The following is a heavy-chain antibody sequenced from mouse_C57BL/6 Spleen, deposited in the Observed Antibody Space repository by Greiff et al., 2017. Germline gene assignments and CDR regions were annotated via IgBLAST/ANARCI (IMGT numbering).Heavy chain of an antibody. CDR2: IDPSDSYT. CDR3: AKGDPWFAY. J-gene: IGHJ3*01. Sequence: QVQLQQPGAELVMPGASVKLSCKASGYTFTSYWMHWVRQRPGQGLEWIGEIDPSDSYTNYDHKFKGKSTLTVDKASSTAYMQLSSLTSEDSAVYYCAKGDPWFAYWGQGTLVTVSA. CDR1: GYTFTSYW. V-gene: IGHV1-69*01.